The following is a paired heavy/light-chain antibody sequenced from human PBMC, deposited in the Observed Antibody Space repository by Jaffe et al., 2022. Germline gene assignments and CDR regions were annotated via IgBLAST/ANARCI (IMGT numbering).Light chain of an antibody. V-gene: IGLV2-14*01. J-gene: IGLJ7*01. CDR2: EVS. CDR1: SSDVGGYNY. CDR3: SSYTSSSAYAV. Sequence: QSALTQPASVSGSPGQSITISCTGTSSDVGGYNYVSWYQQHPGKAPKLMIYEVSNRPSGVSNRFSGSKSGNTASLTISGLQAEDEADYYCSSYTSSSAYAVFGGGTQLTVL.
Heavy chain of an antibody. CDR3: VRDPFPYYFDY. CDR1: GFTFSNFW. V-gene: IGHV3-74*01. Sequence: EVQLVESGGGLVQPGGSLRLSCAASGFTFSNFWMHWVRQAPGKGLVWVSRINSDGSRSTYADSVKGRFTTSRDNAKNTLYLQMNSLRAEDTAVYYCVRDPFPYYFDYWGQGTLVTVSS. J-gene: IGHJ4*02. CDR2: INSDGSRS.